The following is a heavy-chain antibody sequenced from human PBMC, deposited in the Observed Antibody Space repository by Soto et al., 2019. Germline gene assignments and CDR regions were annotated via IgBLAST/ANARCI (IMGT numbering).Heavy chain of an antibody. Sequence: QVQLVQSGAEVKKPGASVKVSCKASGYTFTGYYMHWVRQAPGQGLEWMGWINPNSGGTNYAQKFQGWVTMTRDTSISTAYMELSRLRSDDTAVYYCARGKVLGSSGYIQGWFDPWGQGTLVTVSS. J-gene: IGHJ5*02. CDR2: INPNSGGT. V-gene: IGHV1-2*04. CDR3: ARGKVLGSSGYIQGWFDP. D-gene: IGHD3-22*01. CDR1: GYTFTGYY.